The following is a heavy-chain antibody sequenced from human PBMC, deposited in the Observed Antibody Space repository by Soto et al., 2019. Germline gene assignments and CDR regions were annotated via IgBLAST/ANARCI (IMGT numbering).Heavy chain of an antibody. V-gene: IGHV1-18*04. D-gene: IGHD3-22*01. CDR2: ISGYNGNT. Sequence: VQLVQSGAEVKKPGASVKVSCKASGYTFTIYGISWVRQAPGQGLEGMGWISGYNGNTDYAQNLQDRVTLTTDASTSSVYMELRSLRSDDTADYYCARVDYYDSSGYYGYWGQGTLITVSS. CDR1: GYTFTIYG. CDR3: ARVDYYDSSGYYGY. J-gene: IGHJ4*02.